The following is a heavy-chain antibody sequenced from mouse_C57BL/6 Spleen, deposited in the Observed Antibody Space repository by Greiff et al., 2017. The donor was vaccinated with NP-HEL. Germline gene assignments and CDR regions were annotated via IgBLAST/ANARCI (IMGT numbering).Heavy chain of an antibody. D-gene: IGHD2-1*01. CDR2: INPGSGGT. CDR3: AREGNYGNYLDY. CDR1: GYAFTNYL. Sequence: VQLQQSGAELVRPGTSVKVSCKASGYAFTNYLIEWVKQRPGQGLEWIGVINPGSGGTNYNEKFKGKATLTADKSSSTAYMQLSSLTSEDSAVYFCAREGNYGNYLDYWGQGTTLTVSS. V-gene: IGHV1-54*01. J-gene: IGHJ2*01.